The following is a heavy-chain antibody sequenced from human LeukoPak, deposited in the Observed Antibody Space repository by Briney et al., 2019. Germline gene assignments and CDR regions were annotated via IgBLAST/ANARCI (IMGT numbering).Heavy chain of an antibody. V-gene: IGHV3-9*01. CDR2: ISWNSGSI. J-gene: IGHJ4*02. D-gene: IGHD2-2*01. CDR1: GFTFDDYA. CDR3: AKSSRSLLSTFDY. Sequence: GGSLRLSCAASGFTFDDYAMHWVRQAPGKGLEWVSGISWNSGSIGYADSVKGRFTISRDNAKNSLYLQMNSLRAEDTALYYCAKSSRSLLSTFDYWGQGTLVTVSS.